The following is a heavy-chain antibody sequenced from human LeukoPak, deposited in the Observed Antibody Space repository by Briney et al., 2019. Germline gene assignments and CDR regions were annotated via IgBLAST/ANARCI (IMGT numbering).Heavy chain of an antibody. D-gene: IGHD2-8*01. J-gene: IGHJ6*02. CDR1: GYIFTNYP. Sequence: ASVKVSCKASGYIFTNYPMNWVRQAPGQGLEWMGWINTNTGNPTYAQGFTGRFVFSLDTSVSTAYLQISSLKAEDTAVYYCARDTGYCTNGVCYTGYYYYGMDVWGQGTTVTVSS. CDR3: ARDTGYCTNGVCYTGYYYYGMDV. V-gene: IGHV7-4-1*02. CDR2: INTNTGNP.